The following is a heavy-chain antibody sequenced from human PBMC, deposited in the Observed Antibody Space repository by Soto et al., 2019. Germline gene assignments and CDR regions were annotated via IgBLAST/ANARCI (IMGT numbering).Heavy chain of an antibody. CDR1: GFTFSSYG. CDR3: AKGTGMITFGGVIVTDAFDI. J-gene: IGHJ3*02. D-gene: IGHD3-16*02. Sequence: PGGSLRLSCAASGFTFSSYGMHWVRQAPGKGLEWVAVISYDGSNKYYADSVKGRFTISRDNSKNTLYLQMNSLRAEDTAVYYFAKGTGMITFGGVIVTDAFDIWGQGTMVTVSS. V-gene: IGHV3-30*18. CDR2: ISYDGSNK.